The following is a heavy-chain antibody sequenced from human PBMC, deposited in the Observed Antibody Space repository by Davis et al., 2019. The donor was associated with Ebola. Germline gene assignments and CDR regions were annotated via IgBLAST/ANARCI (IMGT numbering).Heavy chain of an antibody. D-gene: IGHD5-18*01. CDR1: GGSISSYY. V-gene: IGHV4-59*12. CDR3: AREEGGYSYGRDYYYYYGMDV. Sequence: MPSETLSLTCTVSGGSISSYYWSWIRQPPGKGLEWIGYIYYSGSTNYNPSLKSRVTISVDTSKNQFSLKLSSVTAEDTAVYYCAREEGGYSYGRDYYYYYGMDVWGQGTTVTVSS. CDR2: IYYSGST. J-gene: IGHJ6*02.